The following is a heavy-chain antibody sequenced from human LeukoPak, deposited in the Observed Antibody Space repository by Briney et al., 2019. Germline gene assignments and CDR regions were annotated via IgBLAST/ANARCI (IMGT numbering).Heavy chain of an antibody. CDR3: ARDSDWAFDS. CDR2: ISGSSYHI. CDR1: GFTFSTCS. D-gene: IGHD3-9*01. V-gene: IGHV3-21*01. J-gene: IGHJ4*02. Sequence: GGSLRLSCAASGFTFSTCSMKWVRQAPGKALEWVSSISGSSYHIYYADSVKGRFTISRDNANNLLYLQMNSLRAEDTAVYYCARDSDWAFDSWGLGTLVTVSS.